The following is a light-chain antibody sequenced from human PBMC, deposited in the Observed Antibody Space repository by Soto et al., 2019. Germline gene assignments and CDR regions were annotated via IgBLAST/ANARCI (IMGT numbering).Light chain of an antibody. CDR2: DVS. Sequence: QSALTQPASVYGSPGQSITISCTGTSSDVGGYNYVSWYQQHPGKAPKLMIYDVSNRPSGVSTRFSGSKSGNTASLTISGLQAEDEADYYCSSYTSSSTRVVFGGGTQLTVL. J-gene: IGLJ2*01. CDR1: SSDVGGYNY. V-gene: IGLV2-14*01. CDR3: SSYTSSSTRVV.